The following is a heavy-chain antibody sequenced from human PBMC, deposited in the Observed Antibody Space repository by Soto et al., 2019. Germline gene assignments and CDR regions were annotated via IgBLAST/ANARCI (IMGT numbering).Heavy chain of an antibody. CDR3: AKVRYSSPMGYYYGMDV. J-gene: IGHJ6*02. V-gene: IGHV1-69*01. CDR2: IIPVFGTA. CDR1: RVAFNKFI. Sequence: QAQLEQSGGEVKKPGSSVKVSCKASRVAFNKFIVTWVRQAPGLGLEWVGGIIPVFGTANYAQKFQGSVTITADESTSTSYMEVNNLRSEDTAVYYCAKVRYSSPMGYYYGMDVWGQGTTVTVSS. D-gene: IGHD2-2*01.